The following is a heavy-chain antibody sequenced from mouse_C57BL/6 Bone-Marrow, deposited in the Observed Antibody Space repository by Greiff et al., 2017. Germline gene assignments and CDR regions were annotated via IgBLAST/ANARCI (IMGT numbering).Heavy chain of an antibody. CDR1: GYTFTSYW. V-gene: IGHV1-64*01. Sequence: QVQLQQPGAELVKPGASVKLSCKASGYTFTSYWMHWVKQRPGQGLEWIGMIHPNSGSTNYNEKFKSKATLTVDKSSSTAYMQLSSLTSEDSAVYYCARVRELITTVVPFDYWGEGTTLTVSS. CDR3: ARVRELITTVVPFDY. J-gene: IGHJ2*01. CDR2: IHPNSGST. D-gene: IGHD1-1*01.